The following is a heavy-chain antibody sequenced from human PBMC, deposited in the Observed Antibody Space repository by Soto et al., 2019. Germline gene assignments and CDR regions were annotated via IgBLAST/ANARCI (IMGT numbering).Heavy chain of an antibody. V-gene: IGHV3-23*01. D-gene: IGHD4-17*01. Sequence: EVQLLESGGVLVQPGGSLRLSCAASGFTFSSYAMSWVRQAPGKGLEWVSAISGSGGSTYYADSGKGRFTISRANSKNTLYLQMNSLRAEDTAVYYCGAPSTVTRPRGWFDPWVQGTLVTVAS. CDR2: ISGSGGST. CDR3: GAPSTVTRPRGWFDP. J-gene: IGHJ5*02. CDR1: GFTFSSYA.